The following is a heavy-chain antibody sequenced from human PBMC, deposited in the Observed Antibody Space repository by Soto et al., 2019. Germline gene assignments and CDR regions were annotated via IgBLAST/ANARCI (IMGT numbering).Heavy chain of an antibody. CDR2: ISPIFGTA. J-gene: IGHJ4*02. CDR1: GGTFSSYA. CDR3: ARGQRWERHSRPLDYFEN. D-gene: IGHD1-26*01. Sequence: SVKVSCKVSGGTFSSYAISWVRQAPGQGLEWMGGISPIFGTANYAQKFQGRVTITADESTRTAYMELRSLRSDDTAVYYSARGQRWERHSRPLDYFENWGQEALVAASS. V-gene: IGHV1-69*13.